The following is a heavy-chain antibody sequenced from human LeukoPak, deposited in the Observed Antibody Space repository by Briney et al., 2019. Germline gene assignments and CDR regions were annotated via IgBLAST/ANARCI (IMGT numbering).Heavy chain of an antibody. J-gene: IGHJ3*02. D-gene: IGHD3-10*01. V-gene: IGHV3-23*01. Sequence: GSLRLSCAASGFTFSSYAMSWVRQAPGKGLEWVSAFSGSGGSTYYADSVKGRFTISRDNSKNTLYLQMNSLRAEDTAVYYCAKDGRLFLKSGGAFDIWGQGTMVTVSP. CDR3: AKDGRLFLKSGGAFDI. CDR1: GFTFSSYA. CDR2: FSGSGGST.